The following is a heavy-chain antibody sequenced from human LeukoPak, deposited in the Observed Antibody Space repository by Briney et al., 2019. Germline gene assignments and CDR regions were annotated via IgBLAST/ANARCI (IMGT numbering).Heavy chain of an antibody. CDR2: IYYSGST. CDR3: ARVSYMVYYMDV. Sequence: SQTLSLTCTVSGGSISSGGYYWSWIRQHPGKGLEWIGYIYYSGSTYYNPSLKGRVTISVDTSKNQFSLKLSSVTAADTAVYYCARVSYMVYYMDVWGKGTTVTVSS. D-gene: IGHD3-10*01. V-gene: IGHV4-31*03. CDR1: GGSISSGGYY. J-gene: IGHJ6*03.